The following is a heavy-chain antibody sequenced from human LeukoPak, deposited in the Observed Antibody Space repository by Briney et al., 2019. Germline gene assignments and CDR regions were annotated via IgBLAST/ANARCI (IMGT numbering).Heavy chain of an antibody. CDR2: MNPNSGNT. D-gene: IGHD2-2*01. CDR1: GYTFTSYD. J-gene: IGHJ5*02. Sequence: GASVKDSCKASGYTFTSYDINWVRQATGQGLEWMGWMNPNSGNTGYAQKFQGRVIMTRNTSISTAYMELSSLRSEDTAVYYCARRYCSSTSCRGYNWFDPWGQGTLVTVSS. CDR3: ARRYCSSTSCRGYNWFDP. V-gene: IGHV1-8*01.